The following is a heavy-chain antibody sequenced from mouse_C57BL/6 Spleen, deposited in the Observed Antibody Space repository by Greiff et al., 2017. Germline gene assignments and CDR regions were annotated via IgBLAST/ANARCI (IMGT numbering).Heavy chain of an antibody. V-gene: IGHV5-12*01. CDR2: ISNGGGST. D-gene: IGHD2-4*01. J-gene: IGHJ2*01. CDR3: ARSSYYDGYFDY. Sequence: EVKLQESGGGLVQPGGSLKLSCAASGFTFSDYYMYWVRQTPGKRLEWVAYISNGGGSTYYPDTVKGRFTISRDNAKNTLYLQMSRLKSEDTAMYYCARSSYYDGYFDYWGQGTTLTVSS. CDR1: GFTFSDYY.